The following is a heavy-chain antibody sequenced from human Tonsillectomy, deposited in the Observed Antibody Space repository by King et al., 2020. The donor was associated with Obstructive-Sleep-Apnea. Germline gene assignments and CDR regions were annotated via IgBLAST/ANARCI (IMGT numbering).Heavy chain of an antibody. CDR2: IYYSGNT. J-gene: IGHJ4*02. D-gene: IGHD4-17*01. CDR3: ARTTLTIYYFDY. Sequence: PLQESGPRLVKPSETLSLTCAVSGGSISNSNYFWAWIRQPPGKGLEWIGGIYYSGNTYYNPSLKSRVTMSVHTSKNQFSLRLRSVTAADTAVYYCARTTLTIYYFDYWGQGTLVTVSS. CDR1: GGSISNSNYF. V-gene: IGHV4-39*07.